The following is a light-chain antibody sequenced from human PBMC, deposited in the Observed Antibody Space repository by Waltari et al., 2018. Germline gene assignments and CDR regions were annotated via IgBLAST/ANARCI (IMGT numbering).Light chain of an antibody. CDR2: DAD. V-gene: IGKV3-11*01. J-gene: IGKJ5*01. CDR1: QSINTY. Sequence: EIVLTQSPATLSLSPGERATLSCRASQSINTYLAWYQQKPGQAPRLLIYDADNRATGIPARFSGSGSGTDFTLIISSLEPEDFAVYYCQQRSNWPPITFGQGTRLEMK. CDR3: QQRSNWPPIT.